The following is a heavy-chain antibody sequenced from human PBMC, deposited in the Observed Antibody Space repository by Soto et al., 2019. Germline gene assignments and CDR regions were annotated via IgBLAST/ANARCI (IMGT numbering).Heavy chain of an antibody. Sequence: EVELVESGGGLVQAGGSLRVSCGGSGFTSSDDYMDWVRHAPGKGLERVGRTANKRSRYTTEYAASAKGRFIISRDDSKKSVYLQMNSLKIEDTAVYAGAIAGFGQGLDVWGPGPKLTVSS. J-gene: IGHJ6*02. CDR2: TANKRSRYTT. CDR3: AIAGFGQGLDV. CDR1: GFTSSDDY. V-gene: IGHV3-72*01. D-gene: IGHD3-16*01.